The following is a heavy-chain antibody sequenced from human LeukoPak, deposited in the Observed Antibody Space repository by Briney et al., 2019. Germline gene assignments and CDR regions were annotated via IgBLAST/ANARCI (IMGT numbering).Heavy chain of an antibody. Sequence: SETLSLTCAVYGGSFSGYYWSWIRQPPGKGLEWIGEINHSGSTNYNPSLKSRVTISVDTSKNQFSLKLSSVTAADTAVYYCARRGYCSSTSCYLSELTGFDYWGQGTLVTVSS. CDR3: ARRGYCSSTSCYLSELTGFDY. V-gene: IGHV4-34*01. J-gene: IGHJ4*02. CDR2: INHSGST. CDR1: GGSFSGYY. D-gene: IGHD2-2*01.